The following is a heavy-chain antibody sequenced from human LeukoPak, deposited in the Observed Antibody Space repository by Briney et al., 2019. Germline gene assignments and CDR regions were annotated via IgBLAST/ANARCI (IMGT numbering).Heavy chain of an antibody. CDR2: RSAYNGNT. CDR1: GYTFTNYG. CDR3: ARDHSSSCQLFDY. Sequence: ATVKVSCKASGYTFTNYGITWVRQAPGQGLEWMGWRSAYNGNTKYAQTLQGRVTMTTDTSTSTAYMELRSLRSDDTAVYYCARDHSSSCQLFDYWGQGTLVTVSS. J-gene: IGHJ4*02. D-gene: IGHD6-13*01. V-gene: IGHV1-18*01.